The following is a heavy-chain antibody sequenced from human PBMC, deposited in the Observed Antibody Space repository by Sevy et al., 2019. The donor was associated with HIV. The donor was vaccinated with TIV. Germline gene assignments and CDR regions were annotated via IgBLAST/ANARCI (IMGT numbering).Heavy chain of an antibody. V-gene: IGHV3-7*01. D-gene: IGHD3-16*01. CDR2: IKQDGSDK. CDR3: ARGQSEESAYRAIDF. Sequence: GESLKISCTASGITFSNSWMNWVRQAPGKGLEWVANIKQDGSDKNYVDSVKGRFTISRDNAENSLYLEMSSLRAEDTAVYYCARGQSEESAYRAIDFWGQGTLVTVSS. J-gene: IGHJ4*02. CDR1: GITFSNSW.